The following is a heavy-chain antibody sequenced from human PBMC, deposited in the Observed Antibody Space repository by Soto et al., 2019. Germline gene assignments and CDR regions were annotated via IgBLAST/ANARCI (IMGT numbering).Heavy chain of an antibody. CDR3: AHYTTDTFFDV. D-gene: IGHD1-1*01. CDR2: LYWDDTR. V-gene: IGHV2-5*02. Sequence: QITLKETSPTLVKPTQTITLTCSFSGFSLYTRGVGVGWIRQPPGKALEWPALLYWDDTRRYNPSLKNALTIAKDTSENRVVLTVTDMGPVDTGTYYCAHYTTDTFFDVWGKGATVTVSS. CDR1: GFSLYTRGVG. J-gene: IGHJ6*04.